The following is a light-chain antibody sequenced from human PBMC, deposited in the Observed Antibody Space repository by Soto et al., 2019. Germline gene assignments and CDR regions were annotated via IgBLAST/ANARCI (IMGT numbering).Light chain of an antibody. V-gene: IGLV2-14*01. CDR1: SSDVGGYNY. CDR2: DVS. Sequence: QSALTQPASVSGSPGQSITISCTGTSSDVGGYNYVSWYQQHPGKAPKLMIYDVSNRPSGVSNRFSGSKSGNTASLTISGLKAEDEAYYYCSSYTISRDVVFGGGTKLTVL. CDR3: SSYTISRDVV. J-gene: IGLJ2*01.